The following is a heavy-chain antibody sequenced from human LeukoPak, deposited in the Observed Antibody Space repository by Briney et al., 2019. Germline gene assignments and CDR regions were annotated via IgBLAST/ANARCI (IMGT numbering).Heavy chain of an antibody. CDR1: GFTVSSNY. D-gene: IGHD2-2*02. CDR3: ARAPSDIVVVPAALPMDV. V-gene: IGHV3-53*01. CDR2: IYSGGST. Sequence: GGSLRLSCAASGFTVSSNYMSWVRQAPGKGLEWVSVIYSGGSTYYADSVKGRFTISRDNSKNTLYLQMNSLRAEDTAVYYCARAPSDIVVVPAALPMDVWGKGTTVTVSS. J-gene: IGHJ6*03.